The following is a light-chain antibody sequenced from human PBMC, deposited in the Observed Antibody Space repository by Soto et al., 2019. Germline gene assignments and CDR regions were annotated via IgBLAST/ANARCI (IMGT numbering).Light chain of an antibody. Sequence: SAPTQPASVSGSPGQSITISCTGTSSDVGGYNYVSWYQQHPGKAPKLMIYEVSNRPSGVSNRFSGSKSGNTASLTISGLQAEDEADYYCSSYTSSSTLVFGTGTKLTVL. V-gene: IGLV2-14*01. J-gene: IGLJ1*01. CDR3: SSYTSSSTLV. CDR1: SSDVGGYNY. CDR2: EVS.